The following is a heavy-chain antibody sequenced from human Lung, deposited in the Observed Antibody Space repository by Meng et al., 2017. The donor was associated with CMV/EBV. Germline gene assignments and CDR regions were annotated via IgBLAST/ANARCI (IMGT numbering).Heavy chain of an antibody. CDR1: GFTFDDFA. D-gene: IGHD2-21*02. CDR2: ISGNSGFI. CDR3: VKGGGEKVTFDAMDV. Sequence: GGSLRLXCAASGFTFDDFAMHWVRQSPGEGLEWVSGISGNSGFIGYADSVKGRFTISRDNARKTLSLEINPLRVEDTALYYCVKGGGEKVTFDAMDVGGKVTXVTVSS. J-gene: IGHJ6*04. V-gene: IGHV3-9*01.